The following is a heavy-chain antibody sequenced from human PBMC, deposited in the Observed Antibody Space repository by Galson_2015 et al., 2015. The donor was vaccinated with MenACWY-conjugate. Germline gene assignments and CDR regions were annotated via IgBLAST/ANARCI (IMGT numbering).Heavy chain of an antibody. J-gene: IGHJ4*02. Sequence: TLSLTCAVSGGSISSGGYSWSWIRQPPGKGLERIGYIYHSGSTYYNPSLKSRVTISVDRSKNQFSLKLSSVTAVDTAVYYCARDVGGIFDYWGQGTLVTVSS. CDR3: ARDVGGIFDY. V-gene: IGHV4-30-2*01. CDR1: GGSISSGGYS. CDR2: IYHSGST. D-gene: IGHD2-15*01.